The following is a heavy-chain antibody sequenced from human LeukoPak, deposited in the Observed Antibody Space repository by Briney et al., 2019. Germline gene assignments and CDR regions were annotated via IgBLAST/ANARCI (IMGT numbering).Heavy chain of an antibody. V-gene: IGHV3-73*01. CDR3: TRQTPDYYDSSGTPN. J-gene: IGHJ4*02. Sequence: PGGSLKLSCAASGFTFSGSAMHWVRQASGKGLEWVGRIRSKANSYAKAYAASVKGRFTISRDDSKNTAYLQMNSLKTEDTAVYYCTRQTPDYYDSSGTPNWGQGTLVTVSS. D-gene: IGHD3-22*01. CDR2: IRSKANSYAK. CDR1: GFTFSGSA.